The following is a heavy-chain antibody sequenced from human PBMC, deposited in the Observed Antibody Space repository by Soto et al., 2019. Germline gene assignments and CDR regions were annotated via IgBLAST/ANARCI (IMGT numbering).Heavy chain of an antibody. Sequence: SETLSLTCSVSGGSITSYYWTWIRQPPGKGLEYIGYIYNSGTTNYNPSLKSRVTISVDTSKNQFSLKLSSVTAADTAVYYCARRWGRTFDYWGQGTLVTVSS. V-gene: IGHV4-4*08. CDR2: IYNSGTT. CDR1: GGSITSYY. CDR3: ARRWGRTFDY. J-gene: IGHJ4*02. D-gene: IGHD7-27*01.